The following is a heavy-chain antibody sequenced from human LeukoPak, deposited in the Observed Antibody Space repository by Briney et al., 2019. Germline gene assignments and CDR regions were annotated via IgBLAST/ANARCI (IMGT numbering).Heavy chain of an antibody. CDR2: ISGSGGST. CDR1: GFTFSSYA. V-gene: IGHV3-23*01. CDR3: AKDPPRRIVGATRWFDP. D-gene: IGHD1-26*01. J-gene: IGHJ5*02. Sequence: GFLRLSCAASGFTFSSYAMSWVRQAPGKGLEWVSAISGSGGSTYYADSVKGRFTISRDNSKNTLYLQMNSLRAEDTAVYYCAKDPPRRIVGATRWFDPWGQGTLVTVSS.